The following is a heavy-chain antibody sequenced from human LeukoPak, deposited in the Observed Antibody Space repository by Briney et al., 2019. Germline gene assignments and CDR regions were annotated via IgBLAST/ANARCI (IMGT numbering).Heavy chain of an antibody. D-gene: IGHD5-18*01. CDR3: ARGAMAPLPGFQH. CDR2: INPNGGGT. J-gene: IGHJ1*01. Sequence: ASVKVSCKASGYTFTGYYMHWVRQAPGQGLEWMGWINPNGGGTNYAQKFQGRVTMTRDTSISTAYMELSRLRSDDTAVYYCARGAMAPLPGFQHWGQGTLVTVSS. V-gene: IGHV1-2*02. CDR1: GYTFTGYY.